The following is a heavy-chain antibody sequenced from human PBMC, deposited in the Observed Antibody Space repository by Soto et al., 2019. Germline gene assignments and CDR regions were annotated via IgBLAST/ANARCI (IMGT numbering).Heavy chain of an antibody. J-gene: IGHJ4*02. CDR2: ISYDEINK. V-gene: IGHV3-30*18. CDR1: GFTFSNYG. CDR3: AKDTYYSSGATDY. Sequence: QVQLVESGGGVVQPGMSLRLSCAASGFTFSNYGMHWVRQAPGKGLEWVAVISYDEINKYYADYVKGRFTISRDNSKNTLYLQMNSLRAEDTAVYYCAKDTYYSSGATDYWGQGTLVTVSS. D-gene: IGHD3-22*01.